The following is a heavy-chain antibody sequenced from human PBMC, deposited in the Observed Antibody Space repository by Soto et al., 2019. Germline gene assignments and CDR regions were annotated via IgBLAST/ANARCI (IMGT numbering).Heavy chain of an antibody. CDR2: IYWDDDK. D-gene: IGHD6-19*01. J-gene: IGHJ4*02. Sequence: QITLKESGPTLVKPTQTLTLTCTFSGFSLSSPAVGVNWIRQLPGKALEWLALIYWDDDKQYSPSLRSRLTITKDTSKNQVVLTMTNMDPVDTATYYCAHGSGWLSDYWGQGTLVTVSS. CDR1: GFSLSSPAVG. V-gene: IGHV2-5*02. CDR3: AHGSGWLSDY.